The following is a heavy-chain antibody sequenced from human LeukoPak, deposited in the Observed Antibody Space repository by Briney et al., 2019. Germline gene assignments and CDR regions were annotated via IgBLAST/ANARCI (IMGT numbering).Heavy chain of an antibody. D-gene: IGHD6-25*01. CDR1: GFTFSSYW. Sequence: GGSLRLSCAASGFTFSSYWMSWVRQAPGKGLEWVANIKQDGSEKYYVDSVKGRFTISRDNAKNSLYLQMNSLRAEDTAVYYCARKEVCSGICSLGGIGLWGQGNTVTVSS. J-gene: IGHJ6*01. CDR2: IKQDGSEK. V-gene: IGHV3-7*01. CDR3: ARKEVCSGICSLGGIGL.